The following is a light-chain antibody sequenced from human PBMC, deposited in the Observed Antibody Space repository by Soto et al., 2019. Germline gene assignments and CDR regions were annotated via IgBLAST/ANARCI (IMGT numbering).Light chain of an antibody. CDR2: DAS. CDR1: QGISHY. CDR3: QQYDNLPPLT. J-gene: IGKJ4*01. Sequence: DIPMTPSSSSLFSSVGDRVTLTCPGDQGISHYLKWYQQKPGKAPKLLIYDASNLETGVPSRFSGSGSGTDFTFTISSLQPEDIATYYCQQYDNLPPLTFGGGTKVEIK. V-gene: IGKV1-33*01.